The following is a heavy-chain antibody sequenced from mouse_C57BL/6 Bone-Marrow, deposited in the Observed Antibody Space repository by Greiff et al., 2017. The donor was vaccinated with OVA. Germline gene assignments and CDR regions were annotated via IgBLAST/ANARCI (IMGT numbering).Heavy chain of an antibody. D-gene: IGHD1-1*01. CDR1: GYTFTSYW. Sequence: VQLQQPGAELVRPGSSVKLSCKASGYTFTSYWMHWVKQRPIQGLEWIGNIDPSDSETHYNQKFKDKATLTVAKSSSTAYMQLSSLTSEDSAVYYCARYYGSSRGYFDVWGTGTTVTVSS. CDR2: IDPSDSET. V-gene: IGHV1-52*01. J-gene: IGHJ1*03. CDR3: ARYYGSSRGYFDV.